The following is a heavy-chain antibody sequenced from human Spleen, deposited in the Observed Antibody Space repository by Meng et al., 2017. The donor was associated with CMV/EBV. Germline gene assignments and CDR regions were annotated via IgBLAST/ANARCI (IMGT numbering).Heavy chain of an antibody. J-gene: IGHJ1*01. V-gene: IGHV3-23*01. Sequence: GESLKISCAASGFTFSSYAMSWVRQAPGKGLEWVSSVTGSGGTTYYADSVKGRFSISRDNSKHTLYLQMNSLRAEDTAVYYCARDAYTSSWYTNPAYWGQGTLVTVSS. CDR1: GFTFSSYA. D-gene: IGHD6-13*01. CDR2: VTGSGGTT. CDR3: ARDAYTSSWYTNPAY.